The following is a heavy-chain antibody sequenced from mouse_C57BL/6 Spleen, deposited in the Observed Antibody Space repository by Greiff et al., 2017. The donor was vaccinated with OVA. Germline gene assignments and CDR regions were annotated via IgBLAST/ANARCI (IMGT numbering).Heavy chain of an antibody. CDR3: ARCRPRYYDYDWFAY. J-gene: IGHJ3*01. D-gene: IGHD2-4*01. CDR1: GYTFTSYW. Sequence: QVQLKEPGAELVRPGTSVKLSCKASGYTFTSYWMHWVKQRPGQGLEWIGVIDPSDSYTNYNQKFKGKATLTVDTYSSTAYMQRSSLTSEDSAVYYCARCRPRYYDYDWFAYWGQGTLVTVAA. V-gene: IGHV1-59*01. CDR2: IDPSDSYT.